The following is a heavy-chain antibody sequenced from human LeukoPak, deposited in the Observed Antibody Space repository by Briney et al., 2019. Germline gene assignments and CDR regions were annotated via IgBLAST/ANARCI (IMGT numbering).Heavy chain of an antibody. CDR3: ARGSYYDY. J-gene: IGHJ4*02. CDR2: ISAYNGDT. Sequence: ASVKVSCKASGYSFTTYGISWVRQAPGQGLEWMGWISAYNGDTNYDQKFQGRLTMTTEKSTSTAYMELRSPSSDDTAVYYCARGSYYDYWGQGTLVTVSS. CDR1: GYSFTTYG. D-gene: IGHD1-26*01. V-gene: IGHV1-18*01.